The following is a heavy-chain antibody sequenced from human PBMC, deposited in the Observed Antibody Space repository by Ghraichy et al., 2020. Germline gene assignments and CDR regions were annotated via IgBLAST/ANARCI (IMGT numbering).Heavy chain of an antibody. J-gene: IGHJ6*02. D-gene: IGHD4-11*01. Sequence: SVKVSCKHSGGTLSSSVISWVRQAPGQGLEWMGRIIPSLDIANYAQKFQGRVTITADKSTSTAYMELISLRSEDSAMYYCARTVGDYGMDVWGQGTTVTVSS. CDR2: IIPSLDIA. V-gene: IGHV1-69*04. CDR3: ARTVGDYGMDV. CDR1: GGTLSSSV.